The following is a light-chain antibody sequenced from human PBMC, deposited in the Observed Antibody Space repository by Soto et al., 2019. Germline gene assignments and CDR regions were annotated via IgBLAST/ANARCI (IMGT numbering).Light chain of an antibody. CDR1: QPISAY. J-gene: IGKJ4*01. V-gene: IGKV1-39*01. CDR3: QQSFTTPLT. CDR2: RAS. Sequence: TQSPSSLSASVGDRVTITCRASQPISAYLNWFQQKPGKAPKLLIFRASNLQSAVPSRFSGSGSGTDFILTITSLQPEDFATYYCQQSFTTPLTFGGGTKVDIK.